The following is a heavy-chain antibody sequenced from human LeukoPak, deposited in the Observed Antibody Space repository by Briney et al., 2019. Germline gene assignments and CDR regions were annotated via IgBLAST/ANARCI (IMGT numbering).Heavy chain of an antibody. CDR2: IYLSGGT. V-gene: IGHV4-38-2*02. CDR3: AREGCSGGSCYSYYYYYYYMDV. D-gene: IGHD2-15*01. J-gene: IGHJ6*03. CDR1: GYTISGGDN. Sequence: SETLSLTCAVSGYTISGGDNWGWTRKPPGRGLGGFGGIYLSGGTYYNPSLKSRVTISVDTSKNQFSLKLSSVTAADTAVYYCAREGCSGGSCYSYYYYYYYMDVWGKGTTVTVSS.